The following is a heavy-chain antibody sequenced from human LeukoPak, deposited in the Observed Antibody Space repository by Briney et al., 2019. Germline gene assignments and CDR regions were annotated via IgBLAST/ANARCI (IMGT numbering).Heavy chain of an antibody. J-gene: IGHJ6*03. CDR1: GFTFSSYG. V-gene: IGHV3-23*01. CDR2: ISGSGAYT. CDR3: AKVPAVAEYYYYYYMDV. D-gene: IGHD6-19*01. Sequence: ETGGSLRLSCAASGFTFSSYGMSWVRQAPGKGLEWVSAISGSGAYTYYADSVKGRFTISRDNSKNTLYLQMNSLRADDTAVYYCAKVPAVAEYYYYYYMDVWGKGTTVTVSS.